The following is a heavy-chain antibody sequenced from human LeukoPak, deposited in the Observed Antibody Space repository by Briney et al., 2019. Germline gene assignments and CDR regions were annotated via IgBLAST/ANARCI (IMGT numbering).Heavy chain of an antibody. J-gene: IGHJ4*02. V-gene: IGHV4-59*12. CDR3: ARLGYCSGGSCGDY. Sequence: SETLSLTCTVSGGSISSYYWSWIRQPPGKGLEWIGYIYYSGSTNYNPSLKSRVTISVDTSKNQFSLKLSSVTAADTAVYYCARLGYCSGGSCGDYWGQGTLVTVSS. CDR2: IYYSGST. CDR1: GGSISSYY. D-gene: IGHD2-15*01.